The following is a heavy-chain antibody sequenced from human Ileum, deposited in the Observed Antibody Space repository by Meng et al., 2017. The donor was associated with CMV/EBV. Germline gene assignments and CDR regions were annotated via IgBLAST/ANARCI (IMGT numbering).Heavy chain of an antibody. CDR2: IRYDETNK. CDR1: GFTFNNYG. D-gene: IGHD3-10*01. Sequence: GESLKISCAASGFTFNNYGMHWLRQAPGKGLEWVAFIRYDETNKYYVDSVKGRFTISRDNSKNTLYLQMNSLRSEDTAVYYCARDLAGSGFYPDYWGQGTRVTSCS. J-gene: IGHJ4*02. V-gene: IGHV3-30*02. CDR3: ARDLAGSGFYPDY.